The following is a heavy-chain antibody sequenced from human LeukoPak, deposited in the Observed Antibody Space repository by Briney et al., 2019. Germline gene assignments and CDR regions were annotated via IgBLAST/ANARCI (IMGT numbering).Heavy chain of an antibody. Sequence: GGSLRLSCAASGFTFSSYAMSWARQAPGKGLEWVSGISSSGSGGNTYYADFVKGRFTISGDGSKNTLFLQMNTLRAEDTAIYYCAKDRTVGASYWYLDLWGRGTLVTVSS. CDR3: AKDRTVGASYWYLDL. CDR1: GFTFSSYA. D-gene: IGHD1-26*01. V-gene: IGHV3-23*01. CDR2: ISSSGSGGNT. J-gene: IGHJ2*01.